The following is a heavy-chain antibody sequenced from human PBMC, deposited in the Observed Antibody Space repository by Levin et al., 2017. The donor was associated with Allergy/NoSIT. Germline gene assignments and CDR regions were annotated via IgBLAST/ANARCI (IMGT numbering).Heavy chain of an antibody. J-gene: IGHJ4*02. D-gene: IGHD5-24*01. CDR3: AYNRDDVPYHFDS. CDR1: GYSISSGYY. V-gene: IGHV4-38-2*02. Sequence: SQTLSLTCTVSGYSISSGYYWGWLRQPPGKGLEWLGTMYHSGHSYFNRSLKTRGTISVDTSKNQVSLSLLSVTAADTGVYFCAYNRDDVPYHFDSWGQGVLVTVSS. CDR2: MYHSGHS.